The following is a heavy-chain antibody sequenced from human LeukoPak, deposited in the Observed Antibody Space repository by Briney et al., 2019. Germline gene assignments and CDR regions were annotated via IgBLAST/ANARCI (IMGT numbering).Heavy chain of an antibody. Sequence: SETLSLTCAVYGGSFSGYYWSWIRQPPGKGLEWIGEINHSGSTNYNPSLKSRVTISVDTSKNQFSLKLSSVTAADTAVYYCARGIAARNLWKPGYYMDVWGKGTTVTVSS. J-gene: IGHJ6*03. CDR1: GGSFSGYY. V-gene: IGHV4-34*01. CDR3: ARGIAARNLWKPGYYMDV. D-gene: IGHD6-6*01. CDR2: INHSGST.